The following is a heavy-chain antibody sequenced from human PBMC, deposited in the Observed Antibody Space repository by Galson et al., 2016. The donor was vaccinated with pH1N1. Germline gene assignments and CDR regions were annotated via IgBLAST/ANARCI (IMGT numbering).Heavy chain of an antibody. Sequence: SLRLSCAASGFSLSSYSMNWVRQAPGKGLGWVSYISRNVTNIYYAGSVKGRFTISRDTAKNPLYLQMDSLRLDDTAVYFCARDLGYTYGFYYYYMDVWGKGTTVTVSS. CDR1: GFSLSSYS. D-gene: IGHD5-18*01. CDR3: ARDLGYTYGFYYYYMDV. V-gene: IGHV3-48*04. CDR2: ISRNVTNI. J-gene: IGHJ6*03.